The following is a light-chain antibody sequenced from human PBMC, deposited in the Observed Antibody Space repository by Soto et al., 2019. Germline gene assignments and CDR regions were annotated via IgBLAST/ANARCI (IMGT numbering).Light chain of an antibody. CDR1: SSDVGSYNL. CDR3: CSYAGSSTYV. V-gene: IGLV2-23*01. Sequence: QSVLAQPASVSGSPGQSITMSCTGTSSDVGSYNLVSWYQQHPGKAPKLMIYEGSKRPSGVSNRFSGSKSGNTASLTISGLQAEDEPDYYCCSYAGSSTYVFGTGTKVTVL. CDR2: EGS. J-gene: IGLJ1*01.